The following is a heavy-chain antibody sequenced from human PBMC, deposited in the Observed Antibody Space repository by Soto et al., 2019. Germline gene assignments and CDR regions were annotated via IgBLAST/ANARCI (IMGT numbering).Heavy chain of an antibody. J-gene: IGHJ5*02. CDR1: GGSFSGYY. CDR3: ARDRPYYGSGSYYNLRYNWFDP. Sequence: SETLSLTCAVYGGSFSGYYWSWIRQPPGKGLEWIGEINHSGSTNYNPSLKSRVNISVDTSKNQFSLKLSSVTAADTAVYYCARDRPYYGSGSYYNLRYNWFDPWGQGTPVTVSS. D-gene: IGHD3-10*01. CDR2: INHSGST. V-gene: IGHV4-34*01.